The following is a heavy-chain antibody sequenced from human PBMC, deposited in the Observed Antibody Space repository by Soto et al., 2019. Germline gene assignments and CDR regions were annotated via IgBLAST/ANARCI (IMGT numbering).Heavy chain of an antibody. V-gene: IGHV3-74*01. D-gene: IGHD3-10*01. J-gene: IGHJ1*01. CDR3: VRSYGLGGV. CDR2: INPEGTNT. CDR1: GFTLSNHW. Sequence: GGSLRLSCTASGFTLSNHWMHWVRQAPGKGLVWVSRINPEGTNTGYADSVKGRITISRDNVKNTLSLQMNNLRAEDTAVYYCVRSYGLGGVWGQGTLVTVSS.